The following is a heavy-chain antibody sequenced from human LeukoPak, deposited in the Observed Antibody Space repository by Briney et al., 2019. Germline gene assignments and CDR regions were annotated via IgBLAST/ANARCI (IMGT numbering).Heavy chain of an antibody. D-gene: IGHD3-3*01. J-gene: IGHJ4*02. Sequence: SETLSLTCNVSGGSINRYFWSWIRQPPGKGLEWIGYIYHSGSTKYNPSLMSRVAMSIDTSKNQFSLNLSSVTAADTAVYYCARERHDLWSAYHFDSWGLGALVTVSS. CDR1: GGSINRYF. CDR3: ARERHDLWSAYHFDS. V-gene: IGHV4-59*01. CDR2: IYHSGST.